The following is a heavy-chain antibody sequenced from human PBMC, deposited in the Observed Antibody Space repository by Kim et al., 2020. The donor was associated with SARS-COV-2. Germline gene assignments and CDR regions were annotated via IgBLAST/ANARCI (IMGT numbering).Heavy chain of an antibody. J-gene: IGHJ5*02. V-gene: IGHV4-39*07. CDR3: ARGEDYGDYGGVFGNWFDP. D-gene: IGHD4-17*01. Sequence: RVTISVDTSKNQFSLKLSSVTAADTAVYYCARGEDYGDYGGVFGNWFDPWGQGTLVTVSS.